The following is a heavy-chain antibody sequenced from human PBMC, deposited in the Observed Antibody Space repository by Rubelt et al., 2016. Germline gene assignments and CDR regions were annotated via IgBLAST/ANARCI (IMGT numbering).Heavy chain of an antibody. J-gene: IGHJ4*02. V-gene: IGHV3-7*01. Sequence: GKGLEWLANIKQDGSEKYYVDSVKGRFTISRDNAKNSLYLQMNSLRAEDTAVYYCARDGGWSGYYLLDYWGQGILVTVSS. CDR3: ARDGGWSGYYLLDY. D-gene: IGHD3-3*01. CDR2: IKQDGSEK.